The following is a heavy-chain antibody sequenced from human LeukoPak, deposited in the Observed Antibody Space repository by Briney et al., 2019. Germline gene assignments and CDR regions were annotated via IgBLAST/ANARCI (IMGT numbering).Heavy chain of an antibody. Sequence: QSGGSLRLSCAASGFTFRDYGMSWVRQAPGKGLEWVSGISPSGDITYYADSVKGRFTISRDNSKNTLYLEVISLTAEDTAVYYCAKDDAWLRFGEWSQGTLVTVSS. V-gene: IGHV3-23*01. D-gene: IGHD3-10*01. CDR1: GFTFRDYG. CDR2: ISPSGDIT. J-gene: IGHJ4*02. CDR3: AKDDAWLRFGE.